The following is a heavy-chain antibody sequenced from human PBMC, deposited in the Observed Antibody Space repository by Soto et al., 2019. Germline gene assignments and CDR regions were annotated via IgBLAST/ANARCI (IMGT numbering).Heavy chain of an antibody. V-gene: IGHV3-74*01. CDR3: ARGFYGDPPALDY. CDR1: GFTFSSYY. Sequence: EVQLVESGGGLVQPGGSLRLFCAASGFTFSSYYMHCVRQAPGKGLVGIPRTKTDGSFSSYADSVKGRFTISRDNARNTLFLQMNRLSDDDTAVYYFARGFYGDPPALDYWGQGTLVSVSS. D-gene: IGHD4-17*01. J-gene: IGHJ4*02. CDR2: TKTDGSFS.